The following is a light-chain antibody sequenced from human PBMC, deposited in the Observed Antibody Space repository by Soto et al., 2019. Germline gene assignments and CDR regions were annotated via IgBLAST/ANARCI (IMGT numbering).Light chain of an antibody. CDR3: QESITAPLT. CDR2: AAS. Sequence: DLQMTQSPSSLSASVGDRVTITCRASQTINNYLNWYQQKPGKAPKLLIYAASSLQSGVPSRFSGSGSGTEFTLTISSLQAEDSATYFCQESITAPLTFGGGTKVEVK. CDR1: QTINNY. V-gene: IGKV1-39*01. J-gene: IGKJ4*01.